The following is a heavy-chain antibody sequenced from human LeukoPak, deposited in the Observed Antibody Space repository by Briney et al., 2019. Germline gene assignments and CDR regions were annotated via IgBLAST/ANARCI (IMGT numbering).Heavy chain of an antibody. CDR2: ISYDGSNK. Sequence: PGRSLRLSCAASGFTFSSYGMHWVRQAPGKGLEGVAVISYDGSNKYYADSVKGRFTISRDNSKNTLYLQMNSLRAEDTAVYYCANEGKGDYDFWSGYFDYWGQGILVTVSS. J-gene: IGHJ4*02. V-gene: IGHV3-30*18. D-gene: IGHD3-3*01. CDR3: ANEGKGDYDFWSGYFDY. CDR1: GFTFSSYG.